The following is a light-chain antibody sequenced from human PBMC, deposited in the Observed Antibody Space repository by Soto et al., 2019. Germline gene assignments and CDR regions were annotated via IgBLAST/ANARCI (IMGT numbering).Light chain of an antibody. J-gene: IGKJ4*01. V-gene: IGKV1-9*01. Sequence: DIQLTQSPSFLSASVGDRVTITCRASQGISSYLAWYQQKPEKAPKLLIYAASTLQSGVPSRFSGSGSGTEFTLTISSLQPEDFATYYCQQLNSYPLTFGGGTKVEMK. CDR1: QGISSY. CDR3: QQLNSYPLT. CDR2: AAS.